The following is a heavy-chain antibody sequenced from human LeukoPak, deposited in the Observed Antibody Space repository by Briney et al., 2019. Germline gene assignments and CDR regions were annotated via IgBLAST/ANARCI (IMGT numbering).Heavy chain of an antibody. Sequence: GGSLRLSCAASGFTFSSYSMNWVRQAPGKGLEWVSHITASGTAMFYADSVKGRFTISRDNAKNSLYLQMNSLRDEDTAVYYCASGGSCYSCLDYWGQGTLVTVSS. D-gene: IGHD2-15*01. CDR3: ASGGSCYSCLDY. J-gene: IGHJ4*02. CDR2: ITASGTAM. V-gene: IGHV3-48*02. CDR1: GFTFSSYS.